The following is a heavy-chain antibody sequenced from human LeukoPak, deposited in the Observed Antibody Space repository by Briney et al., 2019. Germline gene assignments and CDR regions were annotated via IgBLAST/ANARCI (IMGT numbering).Heavy chain of an antibody. CDR2: INPSGCST. V-gene: IGHV1-46*01. D-gene: IGHD2-15*01. Sequence: ASVKVSCKASGYTFTSHYMHWVRQAPGQGLEWMGIINPSGCSTSYAQKFQGRVTMTRDTSTSTVYMELSSLRSEDTAVYYCARGGGIVVVVAADFDYWGQGTLDTVSS. CDR1: GYTFTSHY. CDR3: ARGGGIVVVVAADFDY. J-gene: IGHJ4*02.